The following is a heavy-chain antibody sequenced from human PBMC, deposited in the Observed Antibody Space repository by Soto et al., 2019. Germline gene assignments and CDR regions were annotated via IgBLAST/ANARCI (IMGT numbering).Heavy chain of an antibody. D-gene: IGHD2-15*01. CDR3: ARDKGSLVVVVAAPYYYYGMDV. Sequence: QVQLVQSGAEVKKPGSSVKVSCKASGGTFSSYAISWVRQAPGQGLEWMGGIIPIFGTANYAQQFQGRVTITADESTSTAYMELSSLRSEDTAVYYCARDKGSLVVVVAAPYYYYGMDVWGQGTTVTVSS. CDR1: GGTFSSYA. V-gene: IGHV1-69*01. J-gene: IGHJ6*02. CDR2: IIPIFGTA.